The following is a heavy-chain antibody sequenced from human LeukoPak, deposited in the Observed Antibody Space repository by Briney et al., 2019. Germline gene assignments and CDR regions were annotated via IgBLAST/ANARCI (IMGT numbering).Heavy chain of an antibody. D-gene: IGHD6-13*01. J-gene: IGHJ6*03. CDR1: GFTFDDYG. Sequence: PGGSLRLSCAASGFTFDDYGMSWVRHAPGKGLEWVSGINWNGGSTVYADSVKGRFTISRDNAKNSLYLQMNSLRAEDTALYYCARADSSSSWYEGYYYYYYMDVWGKGTTVTVSS. V-gene: IGHV3-20*04. CDR3: ARADSSSSWYEGYYYYYYMDV. CDR2: INWNGGST.